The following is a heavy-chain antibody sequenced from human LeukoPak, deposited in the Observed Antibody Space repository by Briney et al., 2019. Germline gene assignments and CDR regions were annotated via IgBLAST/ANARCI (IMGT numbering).Heavy chain of an antibody. V-gene: IGHV1-46*01. CDR3: ARGTYHYDSSGYFY. CDR1: GYTFSIYN. J-gene: IGHJ4*02. D-gene: IGHD3-22*01. CDR2: INPSGGST. Sequence: GASVKVSCKASGYTFSIYNIYWVRQPPGQGLEWMGIINPSGGSTSYAQEFQGRVTITRDASTSTVYMELSRLRSEDTAVYYCARGTYHYDSSGYFYCGEGTLVTVSS.